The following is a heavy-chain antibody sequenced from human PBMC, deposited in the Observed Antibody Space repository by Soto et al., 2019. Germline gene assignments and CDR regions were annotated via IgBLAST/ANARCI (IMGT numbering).Heavy chain of an antibody. D-gene: IGHD6-13*01. CDR3: AREKSIAAAVSYYYYGLDV. CDR2: INPNSGGT. J-gene: IGHJ6*02. CDR1: GYTFTGYY. Sequence: GASVKVSCKASGYTFTGYYMHWVRQAPGQGLEWMGWINPNSGGTNYAQKFQGWVTMTRDTSISTAYMELSRLRSDDTAVYYCAREKSIAAAVSYYYYGLDVWGQGTTVTVSS. V-gene: IGHV1-2*04.